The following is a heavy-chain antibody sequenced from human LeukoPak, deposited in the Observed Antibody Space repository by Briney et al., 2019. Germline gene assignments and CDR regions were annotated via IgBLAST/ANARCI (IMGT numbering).Heavy chain of an antibody. D-gene: IGHD5-18*01. V-gene: IGHV1-2*06. CDR3: ARLPHVDTAT. CDR2: INANSGVT. Sequence: ASVKVSCKASGYSFTDYYMHWVRHAPGQGLEWVGRINANSGVTNYEQKFQGRVTMTRDTSISTGYMELSGLTSDDTAVYYCARLPHVDTATWGQGTLVTVSS. CDR1: GYSFTDYY. J-gene: IGHJ4*02.